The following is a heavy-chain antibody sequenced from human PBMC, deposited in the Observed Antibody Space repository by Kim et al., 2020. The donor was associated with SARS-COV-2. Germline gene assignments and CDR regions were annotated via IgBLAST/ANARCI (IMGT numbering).Heavy chain of an antibody. Sequence: YSPSFQGQVTISADKSISTAYLQWSSLKASDTAMYYCARSLGIAVAGAGYWGQGTLVTVSS. J-gene: IGHJ4*02. CDR3: ARSLGIAVAGAGY. D-gene: IGHD6-19*01. V-gene: IGHV5-51*01.